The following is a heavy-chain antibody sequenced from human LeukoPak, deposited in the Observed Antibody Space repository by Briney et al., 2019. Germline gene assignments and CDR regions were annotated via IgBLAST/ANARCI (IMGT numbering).Heavy chain of an antibody. V-gene: IGHV3-43D*03. Sequence: GGSLRLSCAASGLPFGNYAMHWVRQAPGKGLEWVSLISWDGGSAYYADSVKGRFTISRDNSNNSLYLQMNTLRPEDAALYYCAKLGATPYWGQGTLVTVSS. CDR3: AKLGATPY. CDR1: GLPFGNYA. J-gene: IGHJ4*02. CDR2: ISWDGGSA. D-gene: IGHD1-26*01.